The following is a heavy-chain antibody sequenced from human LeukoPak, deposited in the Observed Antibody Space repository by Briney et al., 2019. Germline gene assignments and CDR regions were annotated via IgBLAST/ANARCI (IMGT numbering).Heavy chain of an antibody. CDR2: LSEGGDTA. V-gene: IGHV3-23*01. J-gene: IGHJ4*02. CDR1: GFTFSSYV. CDR3: AFSPLGDNYGFPY. D-gene: IGHD5-18*01. Sequence: PGRSLILSCAGSGFTFSSYVMHWVRQAPGRGLEWASSLSEGGDTAYYADSVKGRFTIYRDNSRDTLYLQVNSLRADDTALYYCAFSPLGDNYGFPYWGQGALVIVSS.